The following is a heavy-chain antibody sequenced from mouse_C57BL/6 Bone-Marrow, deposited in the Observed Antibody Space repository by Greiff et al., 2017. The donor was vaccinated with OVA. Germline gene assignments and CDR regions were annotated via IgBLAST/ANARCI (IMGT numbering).Heavy chain of an antibody. V-gene: IGHV5-6*01. CDR1: GFTFSSYG. CDR3: ARYYYGSS. J-gene: IGHJ3*01. D-gene: IGHD1-1*01. CDR2: ISSGGSYT. Sequence: EVKVVESGGDLVKPGGSLKLSCAASGFTFSSYGMSWVRQTPDKRLEWVATISSGGSYTYYPDSVKGRFTISRDNAKNTLYLQISRLKSEDTAMYYCARYYYGSSGGQGTLVTVSA.